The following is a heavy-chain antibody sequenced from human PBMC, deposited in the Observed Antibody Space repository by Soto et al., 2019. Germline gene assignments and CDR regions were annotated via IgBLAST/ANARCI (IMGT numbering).Heavy chain of an antibody. V-gene: IGHV3-21*01. J-gene: IGHJ6*02. CDR1: AFTFNNFP. CDR2: ITTTSTYK. Sequence: PGGSLRLSFVASAFTFNNFPMHWVRQAPGKGLQWLASITTTSTYKYYADSVKGRFSISRDNAKNSLYLELTNLRSEDTAVYYCAREKCSSTSCNHGMDVWGLGTTVTVSS. CDR3: AREKCSSTSCNHGMDV. D-gene: IGHD2-2*01.